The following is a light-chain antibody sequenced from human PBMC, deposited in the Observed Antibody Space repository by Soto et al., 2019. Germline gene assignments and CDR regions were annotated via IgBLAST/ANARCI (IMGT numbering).Light chain of an antibody. CDR1: KSVSNY. V-gene: IGKV3-11*01. J-gene: IGKJ5*01. CDR2: DAS. Sequence: VWTQSPSTLSLSPGERATLACRASKSVSNYLVWYQQKSGQAPRRLIYDASTRATGIAARFSGSGSGTDFTLTISSRVDEDFAVYYCRQRQYGPPITFGQGTRLEIK. CDR3: RQRQYGPPIT.